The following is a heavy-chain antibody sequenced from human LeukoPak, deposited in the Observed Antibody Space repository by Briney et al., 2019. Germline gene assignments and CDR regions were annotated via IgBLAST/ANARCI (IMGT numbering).Heavy chain of an antibody. V-gene: IGHV1-18*01. D-gene: IGHD6-13*01. CDR2: ISAYNGNT. Sequence: ASVKVSCKASGYTFTSYGISWVRQAPGQGLEWMGWISAYNGNTNYAQKLQGRVTMTTDASTSTAYMELRSLRSDDTAVYYCARAFGAAAGGRRVRYYGMDVWGQGTTVTVSS. CDR3: ARAFGAAAGGRRVRYYGMDV. CDR1: GYTFTSYG. J-gene: IGHJ6*02.